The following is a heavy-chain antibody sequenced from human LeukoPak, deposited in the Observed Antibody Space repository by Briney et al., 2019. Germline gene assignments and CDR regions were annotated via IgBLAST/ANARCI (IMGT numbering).Heavy chain of an antibody. CDR1: GGTFSSYA. D-gene: IGHD3-3*01. V-gene: IGHV1-69*05. CDR2: IIPIFGTA. CDR3: ARAYYDFWSGPRGANWFDP. J-gene: IGHJ5*02. Sequence: SVKVSCKASGGTFSSYAISWVRQAPGQGLEWMGGIIPIFGTANYAQKFQGRVTITTDESTSTAYMELSSLRSEDTTVYYCARAYYDFWSGPRGANWFDPWGQGTLVTVSS.